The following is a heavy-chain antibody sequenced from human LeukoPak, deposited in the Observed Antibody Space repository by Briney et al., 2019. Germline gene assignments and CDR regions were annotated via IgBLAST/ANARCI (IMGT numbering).Heavy chain of an antibody. CDR3: ARRATSAMVRGVIVGYYFDY. CDR1: GFTFDDYG. J-gene: IGHJ4*02. D-gene: IGHD3-10*01. V-gene: IGHV3-20*04. CDR2: INWNGGST. Sequence: PGGSLRLSCAASGFTFDDYGMSWVRQAPGKGLEWVSGINWNGGSTGYADSVKGRFTISRDNAKNSLYLQMNSLRAEDTAVYYCARRATSAMVRGVIVGYYFDYWGQGTLVTVSS.